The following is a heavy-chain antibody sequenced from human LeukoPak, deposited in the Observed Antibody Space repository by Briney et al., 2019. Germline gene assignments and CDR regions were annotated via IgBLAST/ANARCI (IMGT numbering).Heavy chain of an antibody. CDR2: ISSSSNYI. Sequence: PGESLRLSCAASGFTFSSYSMNWVRQAPGKGLEWVSSISSSSNYIYYADSVKGRFTISRDNAKNSLYLQMNSLRAEDTAVYYCARDRDYDFWSGPTSVFDYWGQGTLVTVSS. V-gene: IGHV3-21*01. CDR3: ARDRDYDFWSGPTSVFDY. CDR1: GFTFSSYS. D-gene: IGHD3-3*01. J-gene: IGHJ4*02.